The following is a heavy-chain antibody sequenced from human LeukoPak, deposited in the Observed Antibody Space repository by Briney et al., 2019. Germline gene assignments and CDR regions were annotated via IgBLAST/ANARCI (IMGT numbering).Heavy chain of an antibody. CDR2: IYSGGST. V-gene: IGHV3-66*01. Sequence: GGSLRLSCAASGFTVSSNYMSWVRQAPGKGLEWVSVIYSGGSTYYADSVKGRFTITRDNSKNTLYLQMNSLRAEDTAVYYCARDLTHYYDSSGYYGLDYWGQGTLVTVSS. CDR1: GFTVSSNY. CDR3: ARDLTHYYDSSGYYGLDY. D-gene: IGHD3-22*01. J-gene: IGHJ4*02.